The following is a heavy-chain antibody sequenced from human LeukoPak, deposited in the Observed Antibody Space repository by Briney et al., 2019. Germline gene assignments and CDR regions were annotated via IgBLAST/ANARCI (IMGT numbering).Heavy chain of an antibody. CDR1: GGSISNSHYY. D-gene: IGHD3/OR15-3a*01. CDR3: AREVWTGSSHFDY. J-gene: IGHJ4*02. Sequence: PSETLSLTCTVSGGSISNSHYYWGWIRQPPGKGLEWIGTLYYSVTTYYNPSLKSRVTISVDTSKNQFSLKLSSVTAADTAVYYCAREVWTGSSHFDYWGQGTLVTVSS. CDR2: LYYSVTT. V-gene: IGHV4-39*07.